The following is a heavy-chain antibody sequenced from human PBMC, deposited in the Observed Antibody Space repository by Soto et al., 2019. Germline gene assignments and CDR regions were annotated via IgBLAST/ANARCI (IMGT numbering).Heavy chain of an antibody. J-gene: IGHJ6*02. CDR2: INPSGGST. D-gene: IGHD6-6*01. V-gene: IGHV1-46*01. CDR1: GYTFTSYY. Sequence: QVQLVQSGAEVKKPGASVKVSCKASGYTFTSYYMHWVRQAPGQGLEWMGIINPSGGSTSYAQKFQVRVTMTRDTSTSTVYMELSSRRSEDTAVYYCARDPLEPRGMDVWGQGTTVTVSS. CDR3: ARDPLEPRGMDV.